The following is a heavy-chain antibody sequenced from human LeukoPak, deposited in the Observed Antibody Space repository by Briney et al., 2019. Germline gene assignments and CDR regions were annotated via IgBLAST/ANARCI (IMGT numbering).Heavy chain of an antibody. D-gene: IGHD5-18*01. CDR2: ISYDGSNK. CDR3: AKDPVRGTPMLPYYYYMDV. CDR1: GFTFSSYG. Sequence: GGSLRLSCAASGFTFSSYGMHWVRQAPGKGLEWVAVISYDGSNKYYAVSVKGRFTISRDNSKNTLYLQMNSLRAEDTAVYYCAKDPVRGTPMLPYYYYMDVWGKGTTVTISS. V-gene: IGHV3-30*18. J-gene: IGHJ6*03.